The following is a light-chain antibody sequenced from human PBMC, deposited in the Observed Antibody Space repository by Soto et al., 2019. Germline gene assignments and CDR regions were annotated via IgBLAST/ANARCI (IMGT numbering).Light chain of an antibody. Sequence: DTQMTQSPSTLSASVGDRVTITCRASQSLNSWLAWYQQKPGKAPKLLIYKASNLESGVPSRFSGSASGTEFTLTNSSLQPDDLATYYCQQYNGYSGTFGQGTKVEI. J-gene: IGKJ2*02. V-gene: IGKV1-5*03. CDR1: QSLNSW. CDR2: KAS. CDR3: QQYNGYSGT.